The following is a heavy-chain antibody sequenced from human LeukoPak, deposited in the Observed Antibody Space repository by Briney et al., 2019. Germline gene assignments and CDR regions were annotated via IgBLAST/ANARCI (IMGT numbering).Heavy chain of an antibody. V-gene: IGHV3-23*01. Sequence: GGSLRLSCAAYGFTFSSYAMSWVRQAPGKGLEWVSAISGSGGSTYYADSVKGRFTISRDNSKNTLYLQMNSLRAEDTAVYYCAKDPCSSTSCYPYNWFDPWGQGTLVTVSS. CDR3: AKDPCSSTSCYPYNWFDP. D-gene: IGHD2-2*01. CDR2: ISGSGGST. J-gene: IGHJ5*02. CDR1: GFTFSSYA.